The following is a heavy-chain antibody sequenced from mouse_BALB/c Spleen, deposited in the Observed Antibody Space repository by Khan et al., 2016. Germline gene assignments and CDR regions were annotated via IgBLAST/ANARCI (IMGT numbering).Heavy chain of an antibody. CDR1: GFNIKDTY. CDR3: ARRGPIYYYGSSYGY. Sequence: VQLKESGAELVKPGASVKLSCTASGFNIKDTYMHWVKQRPEQGLEWIGRNDPANGNSKYDPKFQGKATIIVDKSSNTAYLQLSSLTSEDTAVYYCARRGPIYYYGSSYGYWGQGTTLTGSS. V-gene: IGHV14-3*02. CDR2: NDPANGNS. D-gene: IGHD1-1*01. J-gene: IGHJ2*01.